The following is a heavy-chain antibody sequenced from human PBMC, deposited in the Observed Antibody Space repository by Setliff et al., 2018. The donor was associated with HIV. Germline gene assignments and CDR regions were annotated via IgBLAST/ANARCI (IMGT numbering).Heavy chain of an antibody. D-gene: IGHD1-1*01. Sequence: SETLSLTCTVSGGSISSHYWSWIRQPAGKGLEWIGHIHTSGSTKYNPSLKSRVTISADTSKNQFSLMLDSVTAADTAVYYCARNSQKGIQPLLLASWGPGTLVTVSS. V-gene: IGHV4-4*07. CDR1: GGSISSHY. CDR3: ARNSQKGIQPLLLAS. CDR2: IHTSGST. J-gene: IGHJ4*02.